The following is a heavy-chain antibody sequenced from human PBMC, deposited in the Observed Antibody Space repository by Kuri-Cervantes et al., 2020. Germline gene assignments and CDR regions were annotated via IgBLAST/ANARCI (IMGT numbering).Heavy chain of an antibody. D-gene: IGHD2-15*01. CDR3: ARAIGWRQRNWFDP. V-gene: IGHV4-34*01. J-gene: IGHJ5*02. CDR1: GGSFSGYH. Sequence: GSLRLSCAVYGGSFSGYHWSWIRQPPGKGLEWIGEINHSGSTNYNPSLKSRVTISVDTSKNQFSLKLSSVTAADTAVYYCARAIGWRQRNWFDPWGQGTLVTVSS. CDR2: INHSGST.